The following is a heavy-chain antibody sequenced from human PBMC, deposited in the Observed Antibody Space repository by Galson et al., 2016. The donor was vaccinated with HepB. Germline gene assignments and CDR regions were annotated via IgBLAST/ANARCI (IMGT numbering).Heavy chain of an antibody. CDR1: GGSISSYY. D-gene: IGHD3-10*01. CDR3: ASPFYHSSGSPFFS. J-gene: IGHJ5*02. Sequence: ETLSLTCTVSGGSISSYYWSWIRQPPGKGLEWIAYIYYGGTTNYNPSLKSRVTISVDAFKNQFSLKLTSATAADTAMYYCASPFYHSSGSPFFSWGQVALVTVSS. CDR2: IYYGGTT. V-gene: IGHV4-59*08.